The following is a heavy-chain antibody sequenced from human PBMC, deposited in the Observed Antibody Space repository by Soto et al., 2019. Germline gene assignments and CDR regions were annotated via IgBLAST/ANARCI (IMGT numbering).Heavy chain of an antibody. Sequence: ASVKVSCKASGGTFSSYAISWVRQAPGQGLEWMGGIIPIFGTANYAQKFQGRVTITADESTSTAYMELSSLRSEDTAVYYCASVHPRRGSGSYYGSLHYYYYGMDVWGQGTTVTVSS. CDR1: GGTFSSYA. CDR3: ASVHPRRGSGSYYGSLHYYYYGMDV. V-gene: IGHV1-69*13. CDR2: IIPIFGTA. J-gene: IGHJ6*02. D-gene: IGHD3-10*01.